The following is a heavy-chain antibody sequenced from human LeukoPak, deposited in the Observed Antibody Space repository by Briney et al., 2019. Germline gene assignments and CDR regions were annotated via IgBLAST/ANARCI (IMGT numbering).Heavy chain of an antibody. J-gene: IGHJ3*02. V-gene: IGHV1-46*03. Sequence: ASVKVSCKASGYTFTSYYMHWVRQAPGQGLEWMGIINPSGGSTSYAQKFQGRVTMTRDTSTSTVYMELSSLRSGDTAVYYCARAPMGRAFDIWGQGTMVTVSS. CDR1: GYTFTSYY. D-gene: IGHD3-10*01. CDR3: ARAPMGRAFDI. CDR2: INPSGGST.